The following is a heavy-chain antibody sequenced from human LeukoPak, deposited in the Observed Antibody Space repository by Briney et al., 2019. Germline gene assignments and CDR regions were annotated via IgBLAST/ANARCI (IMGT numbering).Heavy chain of an antibody. D-gene: IGHD1-26*01. CDR3: AKDLGGSYTAFDI. V-gene: IGHV3-33*06. Sequence: PGGSLRLSCAASGFTFRGYGMHGVRQAPGKGREGVAVIWYDGSNKYYADSVKGRFTISRDNPKNTLYLQMNSLRAEDTAVYYCAKDLGGSYTAFDIWGQGTMVTVSS. CDR1: GFTFRGYG. J-gene: IGHJ3*02. CDR2: IWYDGSNK.